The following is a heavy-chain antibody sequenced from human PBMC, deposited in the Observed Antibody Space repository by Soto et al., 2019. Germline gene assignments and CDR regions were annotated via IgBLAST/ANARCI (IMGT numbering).Heavy chain of an antibody. Sequence: WGSLRLSCAASGFTFSSYAIICFRHSPWKWLEWVSAISGSGGSTYYADSVKGRFTISRDNSKNTLYLQMNSLRAEDTAVYYCAKDRPIAAAGTNYWGQGTLVTVSS. CDR2: ISGSGGST. CDR1: GFTFSSYA. CDR3: AKDRPIAAAGTNY. D-gene: IGHD6-13*01. J-gene: IGHJ4*02. V-gene: IGHV3-23*01.